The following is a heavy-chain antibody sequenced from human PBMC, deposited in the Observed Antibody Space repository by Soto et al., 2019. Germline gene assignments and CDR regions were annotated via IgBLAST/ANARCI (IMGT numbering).Heavy chain of an antibody. J-gene: IGHJ6*02. CDR1: GFTFSSYG. V-gene: IGHV3-30*18. CDR2: ISYDGSNK. Sequence: GGSLRLSCAASGFTFSSYGMHWVRQAPGKGLEWVAVISYDGSNKYYADSVKGRFTIYRDNSKNTLYLQMNSLRAEDTAVYYCAKDLLMAVAAQSYGMDVWGQGTTVTVAS. D-gene: IGHD2-15*01. CDR3: AKDLLMAVAAQSYGMDV.